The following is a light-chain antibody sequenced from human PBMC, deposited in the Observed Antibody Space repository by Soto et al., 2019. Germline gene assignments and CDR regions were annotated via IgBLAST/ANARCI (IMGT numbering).Light chain of an antibody. CDR3: QQSYSTPPA. CDR1: QSISSF. CDR2: VAS. Sequence: DIQMTQSPSSLSASVGDRVTITCRASQSISSFLNWYQQKPGKAPKILIYVASNLQSGVPSRFSGSESGTDFTLTISSLQPEDFATYYGQQSYSTPPAFGQGTKVEIK. J-gene: IGKJ1*01. V-gene: IGKV1-39*01.